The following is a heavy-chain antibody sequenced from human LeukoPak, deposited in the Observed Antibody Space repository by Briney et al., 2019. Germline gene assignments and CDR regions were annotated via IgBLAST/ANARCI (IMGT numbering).Heavy chain of an antibody. CDR2: INHSGST. J-gene: IGHJ4*02. D-gene: IGHD3-16*02. CDR1: GGSFSGYY. Sequence: SETLSLTCAVYGGSFSGYYWSWIRQPPGKGLEWIGEINHSGSTNYNPSLKSRVTISVDTSKNQFSLKLSSVTAADTAVYYCARGYYDYVWGSYRLGYYFDHWGQGTLVTVPS. CDR3: ARGYYDYVWGSYRLGYYFDH. V-gene: IGHV4-34*01.